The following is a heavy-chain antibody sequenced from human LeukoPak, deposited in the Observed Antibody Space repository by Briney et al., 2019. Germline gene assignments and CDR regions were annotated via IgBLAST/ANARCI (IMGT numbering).Heavy chain of an antibody. Sequence: ASVKVSCKASGYTFTGYYMHWVRQAPGQGLEWMGWINPNSGGTNYAQKFQGWVTMTRDTSISTAYMELSRLRSDDTAVYYCARGPIVVVVAATPPYHYGMGVWGKGTTVTVSS. J-gene: IGHJ6*04. CDR2: INPNSGGT. CDR1: GYTFTGYY. V-gene: IGHV1-2*04. D-gene: IGHD2-15*01. CDR3: ARGPIVVVVAATPPYHYGMGV.